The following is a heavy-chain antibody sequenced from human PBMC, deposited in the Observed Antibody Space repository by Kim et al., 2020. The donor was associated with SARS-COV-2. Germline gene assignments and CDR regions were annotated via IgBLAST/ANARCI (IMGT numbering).Heavy chain of an antibody. J-gene: IGHJ4*02. CDR3: AKGLATRWFAFEY. D-gene: IGHD3-10*01. Sequence: YYADSVKGRFTISRDKFKDTLYLQMDSLRADDTAVYYCAKGLATRWFAFEYWGQGALVTVS. V-gene: IGHV3-23*05.